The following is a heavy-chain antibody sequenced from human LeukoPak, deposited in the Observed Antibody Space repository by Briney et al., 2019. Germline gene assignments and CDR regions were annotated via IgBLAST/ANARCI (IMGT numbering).Heavy chain of an antibody. D-gene: IGHD1-14*01. CDR2: ISSSSSYI. CDR3: ARGVNLNRFDP. J-gene: IGHJ5*02. V-gene: IGHV3-21*01. CDR1: GFTFSSYS. Sequence: SGGSLRLSCAASGFTFSSYSMNWVRQAPGKGLEWVSSISSSSSYIYYADSVKGRFTISRDNAKNSLYLQMNSLRAEDTAVYYCARGVNLNRFDPWGQGTLVTVSS.